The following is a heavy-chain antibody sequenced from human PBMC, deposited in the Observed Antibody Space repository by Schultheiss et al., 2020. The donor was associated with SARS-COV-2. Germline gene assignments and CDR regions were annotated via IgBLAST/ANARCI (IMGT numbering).Heavy chain of an antibody. CDR2: ISAYNGNT. CDR3: ARDFSEQQLVLYYYGMDV. Sequence: ASVKVSCKASGYTFTSYGISWVRQAPGQGLEWMGWISAYNGNTNYAQKLQGRVTMTTDTSTSTAYMELRSLRSDDTAVYYCARDFSEQQLVLYYYGMDVWGQGTTVTVSS. V-gene: IGHV1-18*01. D-gene: IGHD6-13*01. CDR1: GYTFTSYG. J-gene: IGHJ6*02.